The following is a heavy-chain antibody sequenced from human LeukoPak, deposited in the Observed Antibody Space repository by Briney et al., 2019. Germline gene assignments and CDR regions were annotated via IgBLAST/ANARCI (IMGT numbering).Heavy chain of an antibody. CDR2: IYYSGST. J-gene: IGHJ5*02. D-gene: IGHD3-10*01. V-gene: IGHV4-39*01. Sequence: PSETLSLTCSVSRGSISSPNYYWGWIRQPPGKGLEWIGSIYYSGSTYYNPSLKSRVTISVDTSKNQFSLKLSSVTAADTAVYYCARHAGGYYYGSGSFAPWGQGTLVTVSS. CDR3: ARHAGGYYYGSGSFAP. CDR1: RGSISSPNYY.